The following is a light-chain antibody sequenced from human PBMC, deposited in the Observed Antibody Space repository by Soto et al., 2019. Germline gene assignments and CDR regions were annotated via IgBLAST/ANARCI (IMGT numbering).Light chain of an antibody. CDR3: QQYNSYSFT. CDR2: KGT. Sequence: DIEMTQSPSTLSASVGDRVTITCRASQSVSSWLAWYQQKPGKAPKLLLYKGTRLESGVPSRFSGSGSGTEFTLTISSLQPDDCATYYCQQYNSYSFTFGQGTKLEIK. CDR1: QSVSSW. V-gene: IGKV1-5*03. J-gene: IGKJ2*01.